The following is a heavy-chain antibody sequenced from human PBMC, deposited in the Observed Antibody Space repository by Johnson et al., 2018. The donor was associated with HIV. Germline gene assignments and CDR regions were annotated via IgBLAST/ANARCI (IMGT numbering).Heavy chain of an antibody. CDR2: IYSGGST. J-gene: IGHJ3*02. D-gene: IGHD3-22*01. CDR3: ATYYYDSSGYLETGAFDI. V-gene: IGHV3-66*01. CDR1: GFTVSSNY. Sequence: VQLVESGGGLVQPGGSLRLSCAASGFTVSSNYMSWVRQAPGKGLEWVSVIYSGGSTYYADSVKCRFTFSRDNSKNTLYLQMNSLRAEDTAVYYCATYYYDSSGYLETGAFDIWGQGTMVTVSS.